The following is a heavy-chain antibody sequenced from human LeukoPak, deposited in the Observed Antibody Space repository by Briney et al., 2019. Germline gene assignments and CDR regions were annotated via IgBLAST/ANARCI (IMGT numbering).Heavy chain of an antibody. CDR2: IRSQTYGGTT. J-gene: IGHJ3*02. D-gene: IGHD3-10*01. CDR3: TRDRSIYAFDI. Sequence: GGSLRLSCAASGFTFSSYWMSWFRQAPGKGLEWVGFIRSQTYGGTTEYAASVKGRFAISRDDSKSIAYLQMNSLKTEDTAVYYCTRDRSIYAFDIWGQGTMVTVSS. CDR1: GFTFSSYW. V-gene: IGHV3-49*03.